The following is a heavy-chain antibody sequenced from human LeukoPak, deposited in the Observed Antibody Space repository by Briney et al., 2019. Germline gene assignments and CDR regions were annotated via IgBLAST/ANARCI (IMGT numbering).Heavy chain of an antibody. CDR3: AGFDFDYGSVDY. V-gene: IGHV3-64*01. D-gene: IGHD3-10*01. J-gene: IGHJ4*02. CDR1: GFTFSSYP. CDR2: ISSNGGST. Sequence: GGSLRLSCAASGFTFSSYPMHWVRQAPGKGLEYVSAISSNGGSTYYANSVKGRFTISRDNSKNTLYLQMGSLRAEDMAVYYCAGFDFDYGSVDYWGQGTLVTVSS.